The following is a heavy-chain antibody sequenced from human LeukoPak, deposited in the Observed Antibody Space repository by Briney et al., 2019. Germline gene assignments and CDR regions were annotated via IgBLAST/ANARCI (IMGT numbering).Heavy chain of an antibody. CDR2: INPNSGDT. Sequence: ASVKVSCKASGYTFAGYYMHCVRQAPGHGLEWMGRINPNSGDTDYAQNFQGRVTMTRDTYISTAYMELSRLRSDDTAVYYCAREIGWVTRDFWGQGTLVTVSS. CDR3: AREIGWVTRDF. D-gene: IGHD4-23*01. J-gene: IGHJ4*02. V-gene: IGHV1-2*06. CDR1: GYTFAGYY.